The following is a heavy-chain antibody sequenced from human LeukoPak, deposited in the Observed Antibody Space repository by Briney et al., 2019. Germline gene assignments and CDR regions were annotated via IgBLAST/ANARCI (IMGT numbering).Heavy chain of an antibody. V-gene: IGHV3-23*01. J-gene: IGHJ4*02. Sequence: GGSLSLSCAASGFSFSSYGMAWVRQAPGQGLEWVAVISVSATATNYAASVKGRFTISRDDSKNTLYLQMNSLRVEDTAAYYCVKEGGFRIPFDYWGQGTLVTVSS. CDR1: GFSFSSYG. CDR3: VKEGGFRIPFDY. CDR2: ISVSATAT. D-gene: IGHD2-15*01.